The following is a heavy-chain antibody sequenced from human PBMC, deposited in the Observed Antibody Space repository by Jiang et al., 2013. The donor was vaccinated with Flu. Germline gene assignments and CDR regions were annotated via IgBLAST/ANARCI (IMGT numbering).Heavy chain of an antibody. CDR2: IYYSGST. J-gene: IGHJ4*02. CDR3: ARLPMVRGIHVDY. D-gene: IGHD3-10*01. V-gene: IGHV4-59*08. CDR1: GGSISSYY. Sequence: LLKPSETLSLTCTVSGGSISSYYWSWIRQPPGKGLEWIGYIYYSGSTNYNPSLKSRVTISVDTSKNQFSLKLSSVTAADTAVYYCARLPMVRGIHVDYWGQGTLVTVSS.